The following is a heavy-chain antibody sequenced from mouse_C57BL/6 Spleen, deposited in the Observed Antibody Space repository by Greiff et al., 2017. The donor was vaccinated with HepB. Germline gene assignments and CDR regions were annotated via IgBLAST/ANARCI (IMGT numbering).Heavy chain of an antibody. J-gene: IGHJ3*01. Sequence: EVQLQQSGPVLVKPGASVKMSCKASGYTFTDYYMNWVKQSHGKSLEWIGVINPYNGGTSYNQKFKGKATLTVDKSSSTAYMELNSLTSEDSAVFYCAREGEEGPPYWGQGTLVTVSA. V-gene: IGHV1-19*01. CDR1: GYTFTDYY. CDR2: INPYNGGT. D-gene: IGHD3-3*01. CDR3: AREGEEGPPY.